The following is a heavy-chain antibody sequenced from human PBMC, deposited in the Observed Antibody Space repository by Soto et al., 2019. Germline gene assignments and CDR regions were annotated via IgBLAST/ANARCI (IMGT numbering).Heavy chain of an antibody. CDR2: ILYDGSNK. Sequence: QEYLVQSGGGVVQPGGSLRLSCAASGFTFSSYGMHWVRQAPGKGLEWVAVILYDGSNKYYADSMKGRFTISRDNSKNTLYLQMNSLRAEDSDLYYCAKDRGALRWSEEHYYFDYWGQGSLVTVSS. D-gene: IGHD2-15*01. J-gene: IGHJ4*02. CDR3: AKDRGALRWSEEHYYFDY. CDR1: GFTFSSYG. V-gene: IGHV3-30*18.